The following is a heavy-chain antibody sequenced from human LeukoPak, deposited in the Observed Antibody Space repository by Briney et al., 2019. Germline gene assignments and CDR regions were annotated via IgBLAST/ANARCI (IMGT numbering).Heavy chain of an antibody. CDR1: GFSFSSYW. D-gene: IGHD3-10*01. J-gene: IGHJ5*02. Sequence: PGGSLRLSCVASGFSFSSYWMSWVRQPPGKGLEWVANIKQEGSARYYVDSVTGRFTISRDNAMNSLYLQMNSLRVEGTAVYYCARHVSGSSSPWGQGTLVTVSS. V-gene: IGHV3-7*01. CDR3: ARHVSGSSSP. CDR2: IKQEGSAR.